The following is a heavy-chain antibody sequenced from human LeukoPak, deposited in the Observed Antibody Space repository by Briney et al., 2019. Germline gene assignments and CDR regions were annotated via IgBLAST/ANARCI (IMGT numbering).Heavy chain of an antibody. CDR2: ISSSSSYI. Sequence: GGSLRLSCAASGFTFSSYSMNWVRQAPGKGLEWVSSISSSSSYIYYADSVKGRFTISRDNAKNSLYLQMNSLRAEDTAVYYCARDEFGPQGLFDYWGQGTLVTVSS. J-gene: IGHJ4*02. CDR1: GFTFSSYS. D-gene: IGHD3-10*01. CDR3: ARDEFGPQGLFDY. V-gene: IGHV3-21*01.